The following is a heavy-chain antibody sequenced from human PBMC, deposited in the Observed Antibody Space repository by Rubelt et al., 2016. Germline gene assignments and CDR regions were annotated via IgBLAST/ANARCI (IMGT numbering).Heavy chain of an antibody. CDR2: IYYSGST. J-gene: IGHJ4*02. CDR1: GGSVSSGSYY. Sequence: QVQLQESGPGLVKPSETLSLTCTVSGGSVSSGSYYWSWIRQPPGKGLEWIGYIYYSGSTNYTPSLKSRVTISVDTSKNQFSLKLSSVTAADTAVYYCARLEPEYYCDYWGQGTLVTVSS. V-gene: IGHV4-61*01. CDR3: ARLEPEYYCDY. D-gene: IGHD1-14*01.